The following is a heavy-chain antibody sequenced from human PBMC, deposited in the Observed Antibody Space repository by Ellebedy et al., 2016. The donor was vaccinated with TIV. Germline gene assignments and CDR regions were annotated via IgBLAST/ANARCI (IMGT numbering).Heavy chain of an antibody. V-gene: IGHV3-30-3*01. D-gene: IGHD2-15*01. J-gene: IGHJ6*02. CDR3: ARDDCSGGSCYPRENYYYYYGMDV. Sequence: PGGSLRLSCAASEFTFSNYAMHWVRQAPGKGLEWVAVISYDGSNKYYADSVKGRFTMSRDNSKNTLYLQMKSLRAEDTAVYYCARDDCSGGSCYPRENYYYYYGMDVWGQGTTVTVSS. CDR2: ISYDGSNK. CDR1: EFTFSNYA.